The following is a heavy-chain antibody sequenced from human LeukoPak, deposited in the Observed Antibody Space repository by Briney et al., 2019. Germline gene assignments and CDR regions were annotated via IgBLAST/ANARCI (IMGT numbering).Heavy chain of an antibody. D-gene: IGHD2-15*01. CDR1: GFTFSSYV. V-gene: IGHV3-23*01. CDR3: AKDDCSGGSCYSGFDY. Sequence: GGSLRLSCAASGFTFSSYVMSWVRQAPGKGLEWVSAISGSGGSTYYADSVKGRFTISRDNSKNTLYLQMNSLRAEDTAVYYCAKDDCSGGSCYSGFDYWGQGTLVTVSS. CDR2: ISGSGGST. J-gene: IGHJ4*02.